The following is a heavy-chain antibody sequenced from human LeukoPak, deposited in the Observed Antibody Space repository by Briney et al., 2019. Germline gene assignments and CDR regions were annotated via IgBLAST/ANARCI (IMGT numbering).Heavy chain of an antibody. CDR1: GDSISNYY. J-gene: IGHJ2*01. Sequence: SETLSLTCTVSGDSISNYYWSWIRQPAGKGLEWIGRIHASGSTNYNPSLKSRVTISVDTSKNQFSLKLSSVTAADTAVYYCARWKTGDYWYFDLWGRGTLVTVSS. D-gene: IGHD7-27*01. V-gene: IGHV4-4*07. CDR3: ARWKTGDYWYFDL. CDR2: IHASGST.